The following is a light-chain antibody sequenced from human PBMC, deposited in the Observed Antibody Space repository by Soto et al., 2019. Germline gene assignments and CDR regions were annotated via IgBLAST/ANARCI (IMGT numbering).Light chain of an antibody. J-gene: IGKJ2*01. CDR3: QQYNNWPPYT. V-gene: IGKV3-15*01. CDR1: QSVSSN. Sequence: EIVMRQSPATLSVSPGERATLSCRASQSVSSNLAWYQQKPGQAPRLLIYSASTRATGIPARFSGSGSGTEFTLTIRSLQSEDFAVYYCQQYNNWPPYTFGQGTKLEIK. CDR2: SAS.